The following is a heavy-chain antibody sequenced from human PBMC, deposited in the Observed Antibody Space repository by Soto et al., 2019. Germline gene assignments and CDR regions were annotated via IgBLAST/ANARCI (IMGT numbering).Heavy chain of an antibody. Sequence: GGSLRLSCAASGFTFRNYGMNWVRQAPGKGLEWVSYIGIGSSTKYYADSVKGRFTISRDNAKNSLYLQMSSLRAEDTAIYYCARGDRGGFDLWGHGTVVTVSS. V-gene: IGHV3-48*01. CDR2: IGIGSSTK. CDR3: ARGDRGGFDL. D-gene: IGHD3-10*01. CDR1: GFTFRNYG. J-gene: IGHJ3*01.